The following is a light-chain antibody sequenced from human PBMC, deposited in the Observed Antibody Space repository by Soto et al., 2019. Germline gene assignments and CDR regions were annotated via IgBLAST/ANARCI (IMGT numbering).Light chain of an antibody. CDR3: QQYGSSPGT. Sequence: EIVLTQSPGTLSLSPGERATLSCRASQSVSSSYLAWYQQKPGQAPRLLIYGASSRATGIPDRFSGSGSGTDFTLPISRLEPADFAVYYCQQYGSSPGTFGQRTKLEIK. V-gene: IGKV3-20*01. CDR2: GAS. J-gene: IGKJ2*01. CDR1: QSVSSSY.